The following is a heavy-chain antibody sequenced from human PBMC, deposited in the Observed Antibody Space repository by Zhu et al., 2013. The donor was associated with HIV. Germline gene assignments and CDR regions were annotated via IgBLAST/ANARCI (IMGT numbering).Heavy chain of an antibody. D-gene: IGHD3-22*01. Sequence: QVQLVQSGAEVKKPGSSVKVSCKASGGTFSSYAISWVRQAPGQGLEWMGGIIPIFGTANYAQKFQGRVTITADESTSTAYMELSSLRSEDTAVYYCARDGVPYYYDSSGYYSGLGNFRSYWGRGHRVTVS. CDR3: ARDGVPYYYDSSGYYSGLGNFRSY. CDR2: IIPIFGTA. J-gene: IGHJ2*01. V-gene: IGHV1-69*01. CDR1: GGTFSSYA.